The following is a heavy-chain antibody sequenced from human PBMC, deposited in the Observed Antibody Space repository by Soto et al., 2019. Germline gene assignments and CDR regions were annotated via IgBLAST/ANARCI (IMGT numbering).Heavy chain of an antibody. Sequence: SETLSLTCTVSGGSISSYYWSWIRQPPGKGLEWIGYIYYSGSTNYNPSLKSRVTISVDTSKNQFSLKLSSVTAADTAVYYCARASVVYAITGFGAFDIWGQGTMVTVSS. J-gene: IGHJ3*02. CDR2: IYYSGST. D-gene: IGHD2-8*02. V-gene: IGHV4-59*01. CDR3: ARASVVYAITGFGAFDI. CDR1: GGSISSYY.